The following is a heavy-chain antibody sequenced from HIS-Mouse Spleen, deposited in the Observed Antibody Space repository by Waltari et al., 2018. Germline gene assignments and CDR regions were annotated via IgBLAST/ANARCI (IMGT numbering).Heavy chain of an antibody. V-gene: IGHV3-23*01. J-gene: IGHJ4*02. D-gene: IGHD3-10*01. CDR1: GFTFSSYA. CDR2: ISGSGGST. CDR3: AQNYYGSGSYYY. Sequence: EVQLLESGGGLVQPGGSLRLSCAASGFTFSSYAMSWVRQAPGKGLGWVSAISGSGGSTYYADPVKGRFTISRDNSKNTLYLQMNSLRAEDTAVYCCAQNYYGSGSYYYWGQGTLVTVSS.